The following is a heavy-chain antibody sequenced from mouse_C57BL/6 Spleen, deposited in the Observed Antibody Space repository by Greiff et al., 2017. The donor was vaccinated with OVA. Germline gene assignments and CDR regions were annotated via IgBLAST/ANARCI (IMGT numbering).Heavy chain of an antibody. D-gene: IGHD1-1*01. Sequence: VKLMESGPELVKPGASVKISCKASGYAFTSSWMNWVKQRPGQGLEWIGRIYPGDGDTNYNGKFKGKATLTADKSSSTAYMQLSSLTSEDSAVXFCAGEIHYYGSSYAMDYWGQGTSVTVSS. CDR3: AGEIHYYGSSYAMDY. CDR1: GYAFTSSW. J-gene: IGHJ4*01. CDR2: IYPGDGDT. V-gene: IGHV1-82*01.